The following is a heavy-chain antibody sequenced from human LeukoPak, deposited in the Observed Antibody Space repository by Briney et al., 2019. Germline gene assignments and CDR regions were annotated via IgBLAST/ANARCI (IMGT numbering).Heavy chain of an antibody. CDR1: GFTFSSYA. CDR3: AKSPTMVRGVINTKYIDY. D-gene: IGHD3-10*01. V-gene: IGHV3-23*01. J-gene: IGHJ4*02. CDR2: ISGSGGST. Sequence: PGGSLRLSCAASGFTFSSYAMSWVRQAPGKGLEWVSAISGSGGSTYYADSVKGRFTISRDNSKNTLYLQMNSLRAEATAVDYCAKSPTMVRGVINTKYIDYWGQGALVTVSS.